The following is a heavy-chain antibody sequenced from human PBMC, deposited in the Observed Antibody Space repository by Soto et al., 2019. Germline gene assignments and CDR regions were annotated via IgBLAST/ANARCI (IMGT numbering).Heavy chain of an antibody. D-gene: IGHD1-1*01. CDR3: ARWSNNKVVDP. CDR1: GFTFRNHG. J-gene: IGHJ5*02. V-gene: IGHV3-33*01. Sequence: QVQLVESGGGVVQPGRSLRLSCEGSGFTFRNHGMHWIRQSPGKGLEWLAVIWYDGSEKYYADSVKGRFTISRDNSKITLYLQMNSLKVEDTAIYYCARWSNNKVVDPWGQGTVVTVS. CDR2: IWYDGSEK.